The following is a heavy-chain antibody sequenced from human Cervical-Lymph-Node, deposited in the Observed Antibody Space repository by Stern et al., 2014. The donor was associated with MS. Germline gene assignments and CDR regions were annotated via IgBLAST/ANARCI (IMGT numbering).Heavy chain of an antibody. J-gene: IGHJ6*02. Sequence: QLQLQESGPGLVKPSQTLSLTCTVSGDSINTGAYYWSWLRQHPGKGLQWIGYIYYSGTAYYNPSLQSRMTISIDTSKNQFSLTVTSVTAADTAVYYCARDRARTYYGMDVWGRGTTVTVSS. V-gene: IGHV4-31*03. CDR1: GDSINTGAYY. CDR2: IYYSGTA. D-gene: IGHD2-21*01. CDR3: ARDRARTYYGMDV.